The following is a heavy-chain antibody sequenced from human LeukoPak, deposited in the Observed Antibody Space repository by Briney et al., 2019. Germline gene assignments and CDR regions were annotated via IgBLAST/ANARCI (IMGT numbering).Heavy chain of an antibody. Sequence: PSETLSLTCTVSGGSISSYYWSWIRQPPGKGLEWIGYIYYSGSTNYNPSLKSRVTISLDTSKNQFSLKLSSVTAADTAVYYCARDVGYYGSGSYYWFDPWGQGTLVTVSS. V-gene: IGHV4-59*01. CDR1: GGSISSYY. CDR2: IYYSGST. D-gene: IGHD3-10*01. J-gene: IGHJ5*02. CDR3: ARDVGYYGSGSYYWFDP.